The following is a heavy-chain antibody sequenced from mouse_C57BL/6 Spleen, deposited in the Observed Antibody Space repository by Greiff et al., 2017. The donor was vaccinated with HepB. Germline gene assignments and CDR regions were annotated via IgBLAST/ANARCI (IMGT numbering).Heavy chain of an antibody. CDR1: GYAFTNYL. V-gene: IGHV1-54*01. J-gene: IGHJ2*01. Sequence: VNLVESGAELVRPGTSVKVSCKASGYAFTNYLIEWVKQRPGQGLEWIGVINPGSGGTNYNEKFKGKATLTADKSSSTAYMQLSSLTSEDSAVYFCARGLRRRGHYFDYWGQGTTLTVSS. CDR2: INPGSGGT. D-gene: IGHD2-4*01. CDR3: ARGLRRRGHYFDY.